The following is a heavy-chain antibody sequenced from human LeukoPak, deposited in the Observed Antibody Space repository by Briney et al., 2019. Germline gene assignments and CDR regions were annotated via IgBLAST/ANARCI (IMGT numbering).Heavy chain of an antibody. J-gene: IGHJ4*02. V-gene: IGHV3-74*01. CDR3: VSFYETY. CDR2: INSDGSWT. D-gene: IGHD2/OR15-2a*01. CDR1: GNYW. Sequence: PGGSLRLSCAASGNYWMHWLRQAPGKGLVWVSHINSDGSWTSYADSVKGRFTISKDNAKNTVYLQMNSLRAEDTAVYYCVSFYETYWGRGTLVTVSS.